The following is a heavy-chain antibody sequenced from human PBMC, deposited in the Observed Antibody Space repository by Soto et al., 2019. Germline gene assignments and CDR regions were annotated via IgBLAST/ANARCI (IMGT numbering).Heavy chain of an antibody. CDR1: GFTFSDYA. J-gene: IGHJ4*02. CDR3: ARGTTIWYFSAY. D-gene: IGHD6-13*01. CDR2: ISGSGRST. V-gene: IGHV3-23*01. Sequence: EVQLLESGGGLVQPGGSLRLSCAASGFTFSDYAMNWVRQAPAKGLEWVSSISGSGRSTFYADSVKGRFTISRDNSKNMLYLQLNSLSAEDTAVYYCARGTTIWYFSAYWGQGTLVTFSS.